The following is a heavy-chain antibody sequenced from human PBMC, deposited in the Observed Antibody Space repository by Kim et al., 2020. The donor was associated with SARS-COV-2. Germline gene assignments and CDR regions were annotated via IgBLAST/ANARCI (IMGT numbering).Heavy chain of an antibody. V-gene: IGHV1-2*02. CDR1: GYTFTGYY. CDR2: INPNSGGT. J-gene: IGHJ5*02. CDR3: ARELWGNNWFDP. D-gene: IGHD1-26*01. Sequence: ASVKVSCKASGYTFTGYYMHWVRQAPGQGLEWMGWINPNSGGTNYAQKFQGRVTMTRDTSISTAYMELSRLRSDDTAVYYCARELWGNNWFDPWGQGTLVTVSS.